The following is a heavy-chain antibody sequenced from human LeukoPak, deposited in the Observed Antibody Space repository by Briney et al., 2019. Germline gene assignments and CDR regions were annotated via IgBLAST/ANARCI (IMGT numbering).Heavy chain of an antibody. CDR1: GFTFSIYG. J-gene: IGHJ4*02. CDR2: ISYDGSNK. CDR3: ATSVGYDSSGAPYFDY. Sequence: GRSLRLSCAASGFTFSIYGMHWVRQAPGKGLEWVADISYDGSNKYYADSVKGRFTISRDNSKNTLYLQMNSLRAEDTAVYYCATSVGYDSSGAPYFDYWGQGTLVTVSS. D-gene: IGHD3-22*01. V-gene: IGHV3-30*03.